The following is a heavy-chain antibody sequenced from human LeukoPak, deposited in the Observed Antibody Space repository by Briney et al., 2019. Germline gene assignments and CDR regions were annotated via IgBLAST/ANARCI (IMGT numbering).Heavy chain of an antibody. CDR3: ARNAYYYDSSVRFDP. CDR1: GGSISSSSYY. Sequence: SETLSLTCTVSGGSISSSSYYWGWIRQPPGKGLEWIGSIYHSGSTYYNPSLKSRVTISVDTYKNQFSLKLSSVTAADTAVYYCARNAYYYDSSVRFDPWGQGTLVTVSS. V-gene: IGHV4-39*07. J-gene: IGHJ5*02. CDR2: IYHSGST. D-gene: IGHD3-22*01.